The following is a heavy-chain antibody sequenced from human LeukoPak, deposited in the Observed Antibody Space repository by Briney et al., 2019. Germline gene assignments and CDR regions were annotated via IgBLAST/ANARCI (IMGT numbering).Heavy chain of an antibody. D-gene: IGHD5-24*01. CDR3: AKDRTRDGYNLDY. V-gene: IGHV3-30*18. CDR2: ISYDGSNK. CDR1: GFTFSSYG. Sequence: PGRSLRLSCAASGFTFSSYGMHWVRQAPGKGLEWVAVISYDGSNKYYADSVKGRFTISRDNSKNTLYLQMNSLRAEDTAVYYCAKDRTRDGYNLDYWGQGTLVTVSS. J-gene: IGHJ4*02.